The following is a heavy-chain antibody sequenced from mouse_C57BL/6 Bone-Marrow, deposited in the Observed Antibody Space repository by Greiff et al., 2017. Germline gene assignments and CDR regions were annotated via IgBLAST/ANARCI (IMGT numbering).Heavy chain of an antibody. CDR2: ISDGGSYT. V-gene: IGHV5-4*01. CDR1: GFTFSSYA. Sequence: DVHLVESGGGLVKPGGSLKLSCAASGFTFSSYAMSWVRQTPEKRLEWVATISDGGSYTYYPDNVKGRFTISRDNAKNNLYLQMSHLKSEDTAMYYCARDYLFWFAYWGQGTLVTVSA. D-gene: IGHD6-2*01. CDR3: ARDYLFWFAY. J-gene: IGHJ3*01.